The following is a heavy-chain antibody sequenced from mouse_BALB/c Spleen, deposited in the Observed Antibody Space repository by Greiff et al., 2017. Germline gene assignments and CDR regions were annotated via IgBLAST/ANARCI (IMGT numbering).Heavy chain of an antibody. V-gene: IGHV7-3*02. CDR2: IRNKANGYTT. J-gene: IGHJ4*01. CDR1: GFTFTDYY. Sequence: DVKLVESGGGLVQPGGSLRLSCATSGFTFTDYYMSWVRQPPGKALEWLGFIRNKANGYTTEYSASVKGRFTISRDNSQSILYLQMNTLRAEDSATYYCARGRTDYGSQYSMDYWGQGTPGNGSS. D-gene: IGHD1-1*01. CDR3: ARGRTDYGSQYSMDY.